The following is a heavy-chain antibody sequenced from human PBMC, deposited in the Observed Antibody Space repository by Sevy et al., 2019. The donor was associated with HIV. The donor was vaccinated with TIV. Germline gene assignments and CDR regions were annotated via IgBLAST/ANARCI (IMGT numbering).Heavy chain of an antibody. CDR1: GFIFSSYE. CDR3: ARDRVGATGLGYFQH. CDR2: ISQSGGTT. V-gene: IGHV3-48*03. Sequence: GGSLRLSCAASGFIFSSYEMSWVRQAPGKGLEWVSHISQSGGTTYYSDSVKGRFTISRDNAKNSLYLQMNSLRAEDTAVYYCARDRVGATGLGYFQHWGQGTLVTVSS. J-gene: IGHJ1*01. D-gene: IGHD1-26*01.